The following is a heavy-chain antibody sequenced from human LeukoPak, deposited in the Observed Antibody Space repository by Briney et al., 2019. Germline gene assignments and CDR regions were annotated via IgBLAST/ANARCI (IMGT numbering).Heavy chain of an antibody. CDR2: INHSGST. CDR3: ARARHSSWYRPLDY. D-gene: IGHD6-13*01. J-gene: IGHJ4*02. CDR1: GGSFSGYY. Sequence: SESLSLTCAVYGGSFSGYYWSRMRQPPGKGLEWIGEINHSGSTNYNPSLKSRVTISVDTSRNQFSLKLSSVTAADTAVYYCARARHSSWYRPLDYWGQGTLVTVSS. V-gene: IGHV4-34*01.